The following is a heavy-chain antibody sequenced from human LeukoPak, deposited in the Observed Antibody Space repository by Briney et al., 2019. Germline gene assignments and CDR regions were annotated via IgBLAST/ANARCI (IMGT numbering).Heavy chain of an antibody. Sequence: EASVKVSCKASGGTFSSYAISWVRQAPGQGLEWMGWINPNSGGTNYAQKFQGWVTMTRDTSISTAYMELSRLRSDDTAVYYCARGPLYYYDSSGYYYPLGYPGDFDYWGQGTLVTVSS. V-gene: IGHV1-2*04. CDR2: INPNSGGT. CDR1: GGTFSSYA. CDR3: ARGPLYYYDSSGYYYPLGYPGDFDY. D-gene: IGHD3-22*01. J-gene: IGHJ4*02.